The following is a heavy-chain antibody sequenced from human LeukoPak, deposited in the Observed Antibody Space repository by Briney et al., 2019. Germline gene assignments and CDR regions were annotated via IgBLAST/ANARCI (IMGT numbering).Heavy chain of an antibody. J-gene: IGHJ4*02. CDR3: ARKGIAVAGPFDY. Sequence: PGGSLRLSCAASGFTFSSYAMSWVRQAPGKGLEWVSAISGSGGSTYYADSVKGRFTISRDNAKNSLSLLMNSLRAEDTAVYYCARKGIAVAGPFDYWGQGTLVTVSS. CDR2: ISGSGGST. CDR1: GFTFSSYA. V-gene: IGHV3-23*01. D-gene: IGHD6-19*01.